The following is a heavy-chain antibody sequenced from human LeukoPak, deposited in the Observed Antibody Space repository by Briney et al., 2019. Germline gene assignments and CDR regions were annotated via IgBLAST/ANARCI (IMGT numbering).Heavy chain of an antibody. CDR2: INPNSGGT. D-gene: IGHD2-2*01. Sequence: ASVKVSCKASGYTFTVYYMHWVRQAPGQGLEWMGWINPNSGGTNYAQKFQGRVTMTRDTSISTAYMELSRLRSDDTAVYYCARDNCSSTSCYPLWFDPWGQGTLVTVSS. J-gene: IGHJ5*02. CDR1: GYTFTVYY. CDR3: ARDNCSSTSCYPLWFDP. V-gene: IGHV1-2*02.